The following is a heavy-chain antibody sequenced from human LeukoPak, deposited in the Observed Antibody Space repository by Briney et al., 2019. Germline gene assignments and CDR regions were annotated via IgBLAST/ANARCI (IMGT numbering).Heavy chain of an antibody. J-gene: IGHJ4*02. CDR1: GFTFNNYA. CDR3: ARDYADYVGYFLFDY. D-gene: IGHD4-17*01. V-gene: IGHV3-23*01. Sequence: GGSLRLSCAATGFTFNNYAMNWVRQAPGKGLEWVSSISGGGETTYYADSAKGRFTISRDNSQNTLYLQMNSLRAEDTAVYYCARDYADYVGYFLFDYWGQGTLVTVSS. CDR2: ISGGGETT.